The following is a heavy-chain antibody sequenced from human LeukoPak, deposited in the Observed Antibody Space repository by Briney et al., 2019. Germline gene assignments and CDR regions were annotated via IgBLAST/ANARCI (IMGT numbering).Heavy chain of an antibody. J-gene: IGHJ6*02. D-gene: IGHD3-10*01. CDR3: AKATGYYGSGRGKYYYYYGTDV. Sequence: GGSLRLSCAASGFTFDDYAMHWVRQAPGKGLEWVSGISWNSGSIGYADSVKGRFTISRDNAKNSLYLQMNSLRAEDTALYYCAKATGYYGSGRGKYYYYYGTDVWGQGTTVTVSS. CDR2: ISWNSGSI. V-gene: IGHV3-9*01. CDR1: GFTFDDYA.